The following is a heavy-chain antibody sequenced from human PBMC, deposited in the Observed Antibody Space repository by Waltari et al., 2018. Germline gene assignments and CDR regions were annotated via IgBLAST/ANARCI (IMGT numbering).Heavy chain of an antibody. V-gene: IGHV4-59*01. D-gene: IGHD3-9*01. CDR2: IYYSGST. J-gene: IGHJ4*02. Sequence: QVQLQESGPGLVKPSETLSLTCTVSGGSISSYYWSWIRPPPGKGLEWIGYIYYSGSTNYNPSLKSRVTISVDTSKNQFSLKLSSVTAADTAVYYCARTALLRYFDWSLDYWGQGTLVTVSS. CDR1: GGSISSYY. CDR3: ARTALLRYFDWSLDY.